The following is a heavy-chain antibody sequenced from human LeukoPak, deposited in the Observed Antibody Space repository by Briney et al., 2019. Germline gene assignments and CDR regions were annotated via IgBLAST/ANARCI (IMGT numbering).Heavy chain of an antibody. CDR3: ARANPTPEPSPLLWFGESFDY. CDR2: IIPIFGTA. J-gene: IGHJ4*02. D-gene: IGHD3-10*01. CDR1: GGTFSSYA. V-gene: IGHV1-69*01. Sequence: SVTVSLKASGGTFSSYAISWVRQAPGQGLEWMGGIIPIFGTANYAQKFQGRVTITADESTSTAYMELSSLRSEDTAVYYCARANPTPEPSPLLWFGESFDYWGQGTLVTVSS.